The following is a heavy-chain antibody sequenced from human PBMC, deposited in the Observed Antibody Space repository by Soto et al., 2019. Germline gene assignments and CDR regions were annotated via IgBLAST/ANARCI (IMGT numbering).Heavy chain of an antibody. D-gene: IGHD2-21*02. V-gene: IGHV3-48*02. J-gene: IGHJ4*02. CDR3: ARDPYTSTLVTIMDY. CDR1: GFTFSNYG. Sequence: EVQLVESVGGLAQPGGSLRLSCAASGFTFSNYGMNWVRQAPGKGLEWVSYIDSSSRSIYYSDSVKGRFSISRDNAESSLFLQMNSLRDEDTAVYYCARDPYTSTLVTIMDYWGQGILVTVSS. CDR2: IDSSSRSI.